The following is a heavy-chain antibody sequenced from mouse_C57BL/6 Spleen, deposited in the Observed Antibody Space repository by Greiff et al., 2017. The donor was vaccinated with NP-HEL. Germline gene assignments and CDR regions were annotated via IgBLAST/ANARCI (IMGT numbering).Heavy chain of an antibody. Sequence: QVQLQQPGAELVKPGASVKVSCKASGYTFTSYWMHWVKQRPGQGLEWIGRIHPSDSDTNYNQKFKGKATLTVDKSSSTASMQLSSLTSEDSAVYDCAINHDYDGSSAGFDYWGQGTTLTVSA. J-gene: IGHJ2*01. CDR1: GYTFTSYW. CDR2: IHPSDSDT. D-gene: IGHD1-1*01. CDR3: AINHDYDGSSAGFDY. V-gene: IGHV1-74*01.